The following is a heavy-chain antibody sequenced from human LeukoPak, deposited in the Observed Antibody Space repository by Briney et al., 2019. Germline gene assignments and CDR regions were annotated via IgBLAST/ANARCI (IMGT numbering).Heavy chain of an antibody. V-gene: IGHV3-53*01. J-gene: IGHJ3*02. CDR3: ANPPYGGNWYDAFDI. CDR2: IYGGGST. CDR1: GFTVSSNY. Sequence: GGSLRLSCAASGFTVSSNYMSWVRQAPGKGLEWVSVIYGGGSTYYADSVKGRFTISRDNSKNTLYLQMNSLRAEDTAVYYRANPPYGGNWYDAFDIWGQGTMVTVSS. D-gene: IGHD4-23*01.